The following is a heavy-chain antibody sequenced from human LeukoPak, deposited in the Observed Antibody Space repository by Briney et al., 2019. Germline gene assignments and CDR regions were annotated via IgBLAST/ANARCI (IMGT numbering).Heavy chain of an antibody. V-gene: IGHV3-30-3*01. J-gene: IGHJ5*02. Sequence: PGRSLRLSCAASGFTFSSYAMHWVRQDPGKGLEWVAVLSYDGSNKYYADSVKGRFTISRDNSKNTLYLQMNSLKAEDTAVYYCARTAASSSWYDNWFDPWGQGTLVTVSS. CDR2: LSYDGSNK. D-gene: IGHD6-13*01. CDR3: ARTAASSSWYDNWFDP. CDR1: GFTFSSYA.